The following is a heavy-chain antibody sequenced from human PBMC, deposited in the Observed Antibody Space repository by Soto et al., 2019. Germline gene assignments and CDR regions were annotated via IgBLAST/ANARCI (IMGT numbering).Heavy chain of an antibody. V-gene: IGHV1-2*04. J-gene: IGHJ6*02. CDR2: INPNSGGT. CDR1: GYTFTGYY. CDR3: ARDIAAAGPDYYYYGMDV. D-gene: IGHD6-13*01. Sequence: ASVKVSCKASGYTFTGYYMHWVRQAPGQGLEWMGWINPNSGGTNYAQKFQGWVTMTRDTSISTAYMELSRLRSDDTAVYYCARDIAAAGPDYYYYGMDVWGQGTTVTVSS.